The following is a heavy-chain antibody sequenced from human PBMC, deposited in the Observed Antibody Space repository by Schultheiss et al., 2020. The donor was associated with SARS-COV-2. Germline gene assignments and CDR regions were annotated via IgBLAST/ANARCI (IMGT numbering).Heavy chain of an antibody. CDR2: IYYSGST. J-gene: IGHJ4*02. V-gene: IGHV4-59*08. CDR1: GGSISSYY. Sequence: SETLSLTCTVSGGSISSYYWSWIRQPPGKGLEWIGYIYYSGSTNYNPSLKSRVTISVDTSKNQFSLKLSSVTAADTAVYYCARAGILEAPPDYWGQGTLVTVSS. D-gene: IGHD3-3*01. CDR3: ARAGILEAPPDY.